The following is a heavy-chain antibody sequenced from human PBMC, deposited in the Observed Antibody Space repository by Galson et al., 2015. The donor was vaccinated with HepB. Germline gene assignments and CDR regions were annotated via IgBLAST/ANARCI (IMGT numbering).Heavy chain of an antibody. V-gene: IGHV4-31*02. CDR2: IYYSGST. D-gene: IGHD6-13*01. Sequence: SWVRQAPGKGLEWIGYIYYSGSTYYNPSLKSRVTISVDTSKNQFSLKLSSVTAADTAVYYCARIQYSSSWEWGQGTLVTVSS. J-gene: IGHJ4*02. CDR3: ARIQYSSSWE.